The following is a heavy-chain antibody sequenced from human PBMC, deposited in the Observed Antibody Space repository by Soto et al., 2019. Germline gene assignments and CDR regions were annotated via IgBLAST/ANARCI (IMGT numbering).Heavy chain of an antibody. CDR1: GFTFSSYA. CDR2: ISGSSGSA. V-gene: IGHV3-23*01. D-gene: IGHD1-20*01. Sequence: GGSLRLSCAASGFTFSSYAMSWVRQAPGKGLEWVSAISGSSGSAYYADSVKGRFTISRDNSKNTLYLQMNSLRAEDTAVYFCAKDRNVYNWNRGDWFDPWGQGTLVTVSS. J-gene: IGHJ5*02. CDR3: AKDRNVYNWNRGDWFDP.